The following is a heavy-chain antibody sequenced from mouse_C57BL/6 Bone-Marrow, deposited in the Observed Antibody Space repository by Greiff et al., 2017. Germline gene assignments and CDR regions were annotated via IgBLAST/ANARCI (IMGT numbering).Heavy chain of an antibody. V-gene: IGHV5-4*03. Sequence: EVKVVESGGGLVKPGGSLKLSCAASGFTFSSYAMSWVRQTPEKRLEWVATISDGVSYTYYPDNVKGRFTISRDTAKNNLYLQMSHLKSEDTAMYYCARVYYYAMDYWGQGTTVTVSS. CDR3: ARVYYYAMDY. CDR2: ISDGVSYT. J-gene: IGHJ4*01. CDR1: GFTFSSYA.